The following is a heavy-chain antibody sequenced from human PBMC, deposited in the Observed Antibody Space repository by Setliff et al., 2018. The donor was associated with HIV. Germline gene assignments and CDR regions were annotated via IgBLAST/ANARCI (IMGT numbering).Heavy chain of an antibody. J-gene: IGHJ3*02. D-gene: IGHD4-17*01. CDR2: IYTGRTT. Sequence: SSETLSLTCTVPGGSISSGSYYWTWIRQPAGKGLEWIGHIYTGRTTNYNPSLKSRVSISADMAKNHFSLNLSSVTAADTAVYYCCRSMTTVLEDAFDIWG. CDR3: CRSMTTVLEDAFDI. CDR1: GGSISSGSYY. V-gene: IGHV4-61*09.